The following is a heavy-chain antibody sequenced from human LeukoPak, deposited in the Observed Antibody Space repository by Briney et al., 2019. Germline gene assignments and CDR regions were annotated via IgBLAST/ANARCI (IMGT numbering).Heavy chain of an antibody. CDR1: GFTFSDYT. J-gene: IGHJ5*02. Sequence: GGSLRLSCAASGFTFSDYTMNWVRQAPEKGLEWISYISISSDTIYYADSVEGRFTISRDNAKNSLYLQMNSLRVEDTAVYYCARGPPPFDPWGQGTLVTVSS. CDR3: ARGPPPFDP. V-gene: IGHV3-48*01. CDR2: ISISSDTI.